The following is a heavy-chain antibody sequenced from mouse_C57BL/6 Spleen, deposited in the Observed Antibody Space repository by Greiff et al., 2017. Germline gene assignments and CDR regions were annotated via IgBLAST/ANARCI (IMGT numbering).Heavy chain of an antibody. Sequence: QVHVKQPGAELVKPGASVKVSCKASGYTFTSYWMHWVKQRPGQGLEWIGRIHPSDSDTNYNQKFKGKATLTVDKSSSTAYMQLSSLTSEYSAVYDCAIEGNDGYYTWFAYWGQGTLGTVSA. CDR3: AIEGNDGYYTWFAY. V-gene: IGHV1-74*01. D-gene: IGHD2-3*01. J-gene: IGHJ3*01. CDR2: IHPSDSDT. CDR1: GYTFTSYW.